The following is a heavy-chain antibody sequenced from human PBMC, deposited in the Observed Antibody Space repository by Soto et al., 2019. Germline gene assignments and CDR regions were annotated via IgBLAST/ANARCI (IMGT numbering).Heavy chain of an antibody. CDR2: MNPNSGNT. CDR3: ARVSRREAGSLGMDV. Sequence: VSCKASGYTFTSYDVNWVRQATGQGLEWMGWMNPNSGNTGYAQKFQGRVTMTTDTSTSTAYMELRSLRSDDTAVYYCARVSRREAGSLGMDVWGQGTTVTVSS. J-gene: IGHJ6*02. CDR1: GYTFTSYD. V-gene: IGHV1-8*01. D-gene: IGHD6-19*01.